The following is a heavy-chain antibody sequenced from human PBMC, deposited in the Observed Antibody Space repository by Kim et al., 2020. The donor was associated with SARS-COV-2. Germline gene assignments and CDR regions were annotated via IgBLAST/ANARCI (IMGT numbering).Heavy chain of an antibody. D-gene: IGHD3-10*01. Sequence: STNDHPSLKSRVTISVDTSKNQFSLKLSSVTAADTAVYYCARGSPQLFDYWGQGTLVTVSS. J-gene: IGHJ4*02. CDR2: ST. CDR3: ARGSPQLFDY. V-gene: IGHV4-34*01.